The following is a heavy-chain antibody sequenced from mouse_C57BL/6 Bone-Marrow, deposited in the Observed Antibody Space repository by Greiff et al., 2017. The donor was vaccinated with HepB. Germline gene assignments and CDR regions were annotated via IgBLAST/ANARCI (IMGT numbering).Heavy chain of an antibody. CDR1: GYTFTSYW. D-gene: IGHD1-1*01. Sequence: QVQLQQPGAELVMPGASVKLSCKASGYTFTSYWMHWVKQRPGQGLEWIGEIDPSDSYTNYNQKFKGKSTLTVDKSSSTAYMQLSSLTSEDSAVYYCARGYYGSSYKFAYWGQGTLSLSLQ. V-gene: IGHV1-69*01. CDR2: IDPSDSYT. J-gene: IGHJ3*01. CDR3: ARGYYGSSYKFAY.